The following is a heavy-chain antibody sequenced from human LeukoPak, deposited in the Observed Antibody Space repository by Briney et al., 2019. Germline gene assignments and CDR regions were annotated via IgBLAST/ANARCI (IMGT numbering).Heavy chain of an antibody. Sequence: SETLSLTCAAYGGSFRGYYWSWIRQSPGKGLEWIGEIDHRGSTNYNPSLKSRVIISVDTSKNQFSLKLSSVTAADTAVYYCAREVAALRGAFDIWGQGTMVTVSS. CDR1: GGSFRGYY. CDR2: IDHRGST. J-gene: IGHJ3*02. D-gene: IGHD2-15*01. V-gene: IGHV4-34*01. CDR3: AREVAALRGAFDI.